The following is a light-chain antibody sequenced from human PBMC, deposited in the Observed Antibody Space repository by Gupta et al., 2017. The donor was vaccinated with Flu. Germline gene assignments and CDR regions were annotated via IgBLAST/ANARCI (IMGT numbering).Light chain of an antibody. J-gene: IGLJ1*01. CDR1: SSDIGTYNF. CDR3: ASYAGNNNFI. CDR2: DVA. V-gene: IGLV2-8*01. Sequence: SVTISCIGSSSDIGTYNFVSWYQQKSGKAPKLIIYDVAQRPSGVPPRFSGSKSGSTASLTVSGLQADDEADYYCASYAGNNNFIFGLGTKVTVL.